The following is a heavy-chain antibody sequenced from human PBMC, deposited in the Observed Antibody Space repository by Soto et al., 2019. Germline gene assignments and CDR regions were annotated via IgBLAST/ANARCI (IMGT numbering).Heavy chain of an antibody. D-gene: IGHD4-17*01. CDR2: ISTSGSYI. J-gene: IGHJ4*03. CDR1: GFTISIYG. V-gene: IGHV3-21*01. Sequence: GSLRLSCAAAGFTISIYGITWVRQTPGKGLERVSSISTSGSYIYYTDSVKGRFTISRDNAKNSLYLQMNSLRAEDTAIYFCARARGDYLFDYWGQGNTVTVSS. CDR3: ARARGDYLFDY.